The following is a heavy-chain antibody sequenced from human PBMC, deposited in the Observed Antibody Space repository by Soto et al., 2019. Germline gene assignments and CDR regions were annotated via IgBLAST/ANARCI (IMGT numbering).Heavy chain of an antibody. CDR3: AKSHSSSWYSPRWYFDY. Sequence: GGSLRLSCAASGFTFSSYGMHWVRQAPGKGLEWVAVISYDGSNKYYADSVKGRFTISRDNSKNTLYLQMNSLRAEDTAVYYCAKSHSSSWYSPRWYFDYWGQGTLVTVSS. CDR1: GFTFSSYG. D-gene: IGHD6-13*01. CDR2: ISYDGSNK. J-gene: IGHJ4*02. V-gene: IGHV3-30*18.